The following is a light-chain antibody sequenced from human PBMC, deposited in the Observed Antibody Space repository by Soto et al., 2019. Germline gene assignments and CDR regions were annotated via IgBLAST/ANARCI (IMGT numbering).Light chain of an antibody. V-gene: IGLV2-11*01. CDR3: CSYAGSYTVV. Sequence: QSALTQPRSVSGSPGQSVTISCTGTSSDVGGYNYVSWYQQHPGKAPKLMIYDVNNRPSGVPDRFSGSKSGNTASLTISGLQAEDEADYYCCSYAGSYTVVFGGGTKLTVL. CDR1: SSDVGGYNY. J-gene: IGLJ2*01. CDR2: DVN.